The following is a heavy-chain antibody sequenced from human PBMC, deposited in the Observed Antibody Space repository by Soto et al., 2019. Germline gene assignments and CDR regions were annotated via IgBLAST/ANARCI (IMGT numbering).Heavy chain of an antibody. CDR1: GGTFSIYA. J-gene: IGHJ5*01. CDR3: ARARSGYSLGFTQNWFDS. Sequence: RASVKVSCKASGGTFSIYAISWVRQAPGQGLEWMGGVIPIFGTANYAQKFQGRVTITADESTSTAYMELSSLRSEDTAVYYCARARSGYSLGFTQNWFDSWGQGTLVTVSS. V-gene: IGHV1-69*13. D-gene: IGHD5-18*01. CDR2: VIPIFGTA.